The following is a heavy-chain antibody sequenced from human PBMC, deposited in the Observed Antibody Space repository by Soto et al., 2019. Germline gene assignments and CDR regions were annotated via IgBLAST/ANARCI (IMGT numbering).Heavy chain of an antibody. CDR1: GCTFSSYA. CDR3: AKGRGQNWNFDY. J-gene: IGHJ4*02. V-gene: IGHV3-23*01. CDR2: ISGSGGTA. D-gene: IGHD1-1*01. Sequence: EVQVLESGGGSVQPGGTLRLSCAASGCTFSSYAMHWVRRPPGKGLEWVSSISGSGGTAYYADSVKGRFSISRDSLVNTLYLQTSSLRAEDTAVYYCAKGRGQNWNFDYWGQGTLVTVS.